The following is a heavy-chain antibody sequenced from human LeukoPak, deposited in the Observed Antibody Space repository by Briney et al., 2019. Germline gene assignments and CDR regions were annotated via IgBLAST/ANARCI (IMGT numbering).Heavy chain of an antibody. CDR2: IYYSGST. V-gene: IGHV4-59*01. CDR1: GGSISSYY. Sequence: PSETLSLTCTVSGGSISSYYWSWIRQPPGKGLEWIGYIYYSGSTNYNPSLKSRVTISVDTSKNQFSLKLSSVTAADTAVYYCARDRRDVDTAMVISSYYFDYWGQGTLVTVSS. J-gene: IGHJ4*02. CDR3: ARDRRDVDTAMVISSYYFDY. D-gene: IGHD5-18*01.